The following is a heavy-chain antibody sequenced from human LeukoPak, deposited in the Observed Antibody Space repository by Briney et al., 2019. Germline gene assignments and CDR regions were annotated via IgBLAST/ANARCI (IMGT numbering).Heavy chain of an antibody. CDR2: IYYSGST. V-gene: IGHV4-59*12. CDR3: ARESSSGSYSKWLDP. CDR1: GGSISSYY. Sequence: SETLSLTCTVSGGSISSYYWSWIRQPPGKGLEWVGYIYYSGSTNYNPSLKSRVTMSADTSKNQFSLKLSSVTAADTAVYFCARESSSGSYSKWLDPWGQGTLVTVSS. D-gene: IGHD3-10*01. J-gene: IGHJ5*02.